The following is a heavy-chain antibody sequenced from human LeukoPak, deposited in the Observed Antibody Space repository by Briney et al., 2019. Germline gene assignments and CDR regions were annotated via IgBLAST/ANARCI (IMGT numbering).Heavy chain of an antibody. D-gene: IGHD2-15*01. V-gene: IGHV3-30*14. CDR2: ISYDGSNK. CDR3: ARDPRESSLYAFDI. J-gene: IGHJ3*02. CDR1: GFTFSSYA. Sequence: PGGSLRLSCAASGFTFSSYAMHWVRQAPGKGLEWVAVISYDGSNKYYADSVKGRFTISRDNSKNTLYLQMNNLRAEDTAVYYCARDPRESSLYAFDIWGQGTMVTVSS.